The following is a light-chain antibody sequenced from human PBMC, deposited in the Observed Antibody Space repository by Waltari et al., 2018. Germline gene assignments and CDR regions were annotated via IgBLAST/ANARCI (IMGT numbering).Light chain of an antibody. V-gene: IGLV4-69*01. J-gene: IGLJ3*02. Sequence: QLILTQSPPASASLAASVKLTCTLSSGHSSNVIARLLQQPEKGPRFLMKVNSDGSHRKGDEIPDRFSGSSSGAERYLSISSLQSEDEADYFCQTGGHGTWVFGGGTKLTVL. CDR3: QTGGHGTWV. CDR2: VNSDGSH. CDR1: SGHSSNV.